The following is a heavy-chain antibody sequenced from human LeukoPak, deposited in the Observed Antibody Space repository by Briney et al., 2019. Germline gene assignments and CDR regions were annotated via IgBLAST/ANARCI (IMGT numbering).Heavy chain of an antibody. CDR2: ISGSGGST. J-gene: IGHJ6*02. CDR1: GFTFSSYA. CDR3: ARDAHRGMDV. Sequence: GGSLRLSCAASGFTFSSYAMSWVRQAPGKGLEWVSAISGSGGSTYYADSVKGRFTISRDNANNMLYLQMNSLRAEDTAVYYCARDAHRGMDVWGQGTTVTVSS. V-gene: IGHV3-23*01.